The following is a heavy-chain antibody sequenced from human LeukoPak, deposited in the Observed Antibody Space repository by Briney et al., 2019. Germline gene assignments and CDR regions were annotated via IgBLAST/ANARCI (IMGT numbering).Heavy chain of an antibody. CDR1: GYSFTSYW. CDR2: IYPGDSDT. CDR3: ARYIVARGRYFDY. D-gene: IGHD5-12*01. Sequence: GESLKISCKGSGYSFTSYWIGWVRQMPGKGLEWMGIIYPGDSDTRYSPSFQGQVTTSADKSISTAYLQWSSLKASDTAMYYCARYIVARGRYFDYWGQGTLVTVSS. V-gene: IGHV5-51*01. J-gene: IGHJ4*02.